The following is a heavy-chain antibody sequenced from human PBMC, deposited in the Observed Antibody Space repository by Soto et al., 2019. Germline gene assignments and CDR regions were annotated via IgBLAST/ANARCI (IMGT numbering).Heavy chain of an antibody. CDR3: AKDGAPLTNYYYDRLDV. D-gene: IGHD3-9*01. Sequence: AGGSLRLSCAASGFTFSSYAMSWVRQAPGKGLEWVSAISGSGGSTYYADSVKGRFTISRDNSKNTLYLQMNSLRAEDTAVYYCAKDGAPLTNYYYDRLDVWGQGTTVTGSS. CDR2: ISGSGGST. CDR1: GFTFSSYA. V-gene: IGHV3-23*01. J-gene: IGHJ6*02.